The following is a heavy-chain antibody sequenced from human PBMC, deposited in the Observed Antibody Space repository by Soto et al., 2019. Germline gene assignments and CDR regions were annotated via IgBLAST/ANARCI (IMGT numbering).Heavy chain of an antibody. D-gene: IGHD6-19*01. CDR3: AKVPYSCGWRYYFDY. Sequence: QVQLVESGGGVVQPGRSLRLSCAASGFTFSSYGMHWVRQAPGKGLEWVAVISYDGSNKYYTDSVKGRFTISRDNSKNTLYLQMNSLRAEDTAVYYCAKVPYSCGWRYYFDYWGQGTLVTVSS. J-gene: IGHJ4*02. CDR2: ISYDGSNK. V-gene: IGHV3-30*18. CDR1: GFTFSSYG.